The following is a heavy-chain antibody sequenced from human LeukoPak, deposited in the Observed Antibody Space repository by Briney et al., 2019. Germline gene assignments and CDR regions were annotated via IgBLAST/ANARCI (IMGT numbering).Heavy chain of an antibody. J-gene: IGHJ6*03. Sequence: ASVKVSCKASGYTFTGYYMHWVRQAPGQGLEWMGWINPSGGSTSYAQKFQGRVTMTRNTSISTAYMELSSLRSEDTAVYYCARGLYSSSWYSPGYYYYYMDVWGKGTTVTISS. CDR3: ARGLYSSSWYSPGYYYYYMDV. CDR1: GYTFTGYY. CDR2: INPSGGST. D-gene: IGHD6-13*01. V-gene: IGHV1-46*01.